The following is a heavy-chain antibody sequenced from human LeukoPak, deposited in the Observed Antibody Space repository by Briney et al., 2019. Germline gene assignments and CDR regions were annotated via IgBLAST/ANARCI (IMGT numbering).Heavy chain of an antibody. Sequence: PGGSLRLSCAASGFTFSDYYMSWIRQAPGKGLEWVSYISSPGTSIFYADSVRGRFTVSRDNTKNSLFLQMNSLRVEDTAVYYCARVSPYYHGAGPYYVIYWGQGTLVTVSS. CDR1: GFTFSDYY. J-gene: IGHJ4*02. D-gene: IGHD3-10*01. V-gene: IGHV3-11*01. CDR2: ISSPGTSI. CDR3: ARVSPYYHGAGPYYVIY.